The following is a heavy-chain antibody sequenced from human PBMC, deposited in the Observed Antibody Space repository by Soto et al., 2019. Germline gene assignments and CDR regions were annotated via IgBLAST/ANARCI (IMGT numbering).Heavy chain of an antibody. D-gene: IGHD3-10*01. CDR2: FRTSGDGGTT. CDR3: AKGVVRGGTLGMDV. Sequence: PVRFLRLSSAASGFTFGSYSMRWVRQAPGKGLEWVSGFRTSGDGGTTYYADTVKGRFTISGDNSKNMLFLQMNSLRAEDTAIYYCAKGVVRGGTLGMDVWGQGSTDTVTS. V-gene: IGHV3-23*01. J-gene: IGHJ6*02. CDR1: GFTFGSYS.